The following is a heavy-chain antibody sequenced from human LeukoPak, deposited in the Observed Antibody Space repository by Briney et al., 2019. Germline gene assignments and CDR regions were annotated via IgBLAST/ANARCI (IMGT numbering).Heavy chain of an antibody. CDR2: ISYDGSNK. Sequence: GGSLRLSCAASGFTFSSYAMHWVRQAPGKGLEWVAVISYDGSNKYYADSVKGRFTISRDNSKNTLYLQMNSLRDEDTAVYYCARQPTYYYDSSAWGGNWFDPWGQGTLVTVSS. CDR1: GFTFSSYA. D-gene: IGHD3-22*01. CDR3: ARQPTYYYDSSAWGGNWFDP. J-gene: IGHJ5*02. V-gene: IGHV3-30-3*01.